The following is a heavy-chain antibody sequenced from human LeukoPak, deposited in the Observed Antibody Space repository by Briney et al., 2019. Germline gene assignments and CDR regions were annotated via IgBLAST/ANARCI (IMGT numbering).Heavy chain of an antibody. CDR1: GYTFTSYG. V-gene: IGHV1-18*01. J-gene: IGHJ6*02. CDR3: ARNIYGMDV. CDR2: INAYNGNT. Sequence: ASVKVSCKASGYTFTSYGISWVRQAPGQGLEWMGWINAYNGNTNYAQKLQGRVTITTDTSTSTAYMEVRSLRSADTAVYYCARNIYGMDVWGQGTAVTVSS. D-gene: IGHD2/OR15-2a*01.